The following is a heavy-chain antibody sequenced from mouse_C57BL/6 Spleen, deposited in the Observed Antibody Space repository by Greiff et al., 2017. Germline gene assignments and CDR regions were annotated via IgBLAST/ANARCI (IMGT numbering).Heavy chain of an antibody. V-gene: IGHV1-82*01. CDR2: IYPGDGDT. CDR1: GYAFSSSW. Sequence: VQLQQSGPELVKPGASVKISCKASGYAFSSSWMNWVKQRPGKGLEWIGRIYPGDGDTNYNGKFKGKATLTADKSSSTAYMQLSSLTCEDSAVYVCARHPFDYWGKGTTLTVAS. CDR3: ARHPFDY. J-gene: IGHJ2*01.